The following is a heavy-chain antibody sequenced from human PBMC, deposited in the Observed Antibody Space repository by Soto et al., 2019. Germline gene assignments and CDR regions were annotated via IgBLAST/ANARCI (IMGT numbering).Heavy chain of an antibody. D-gene: IGHD2-15*01. CDR1: GGSISSSSYY. CDR3: ARRPSANYCSGGSCPLIDY. CDR2: IYYSGST. Sequence: QLQLQESGPGLVKPSETLSLTCTVSGGSISSSSYYWGWIRQPPGKGLEWIGSIYYSGSTYYNPSLKSRVPLSVDTSKNQFSLKLSPVTAADTAVYYCARRPSANYCSGGSCPLIDYWGQGTLVTVSS. V-gene: IGHV4-39*01. J-gene: IGHJ4*02.